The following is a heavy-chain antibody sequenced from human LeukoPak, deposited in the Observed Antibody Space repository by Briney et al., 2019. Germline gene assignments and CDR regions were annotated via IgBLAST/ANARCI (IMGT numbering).Heavy chain of an antibody. Sequence: ASVKVSCKASGYTFTSYYIHWVRQAPGQGLEWMGMINPSGGSTSYAQKFQGRVTMIRDMSTSTVYMELSSLTSEDTAVYYCARVGRYNYWSDYYNSWGQGTLVTVSS. D-gene: IGHD3-3*01. CDR2: INPSGGST. V-gene: IGHV1-46*01. J-gene: IGHJ5*02. CDR1: GYTFTSYY. CDR3: ARVGRYNYWSDYYNS.